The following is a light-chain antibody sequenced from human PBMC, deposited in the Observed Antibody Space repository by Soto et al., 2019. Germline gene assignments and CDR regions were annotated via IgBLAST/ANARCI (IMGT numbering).Light chain of an antibody. CDR3: QQCDSSPYT. CDR1: QSFDSSY. Sequence: EVVLTQSPGPLSLSPGERATLSCRASQSFDSSYLNWSQQKPGQAPRLLIYGASSSATGVPDRFSGSVSGTDFTLTIDRLEPEDFAVDYCQQCDSSPYTFGQGTKLEIK. J-gene: IGKJ2*01. CDR2: GAS. V-gene: IGKV3-20*01.